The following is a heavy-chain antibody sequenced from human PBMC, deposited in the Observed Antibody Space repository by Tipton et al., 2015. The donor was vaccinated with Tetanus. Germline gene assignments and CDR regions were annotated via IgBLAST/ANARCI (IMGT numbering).Heavy chain of an antibody. D-gene: IGHD3-22*01. CDR1: GGSFSGYL. CDR3: ARGGDTCVGSSCLYDW. CDR2: LYYTGNT. Sequence: TLSLTCSVSGGSFSGYLWSWVRQPSGKGMAWIGCLYYTGNTYYNPSLKSRVTISVDTSNNQFTLRLISVTAADTAVYYCARGGDTCVGSSCLYDWWGQGTRVTVSS. J-gene: IGHJ4*02. V-gene: IGHV4-59*06.